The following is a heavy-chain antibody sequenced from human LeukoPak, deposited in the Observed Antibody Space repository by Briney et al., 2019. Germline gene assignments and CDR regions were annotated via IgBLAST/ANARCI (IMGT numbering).Heavy chain of an antibody. Sequence: SETLSLTCTVSGDSLIPNIYWWDWLRLPPGKGLQWISATFYTGRTFYSPSLKSRVTISVDASKNQFSLDLSSATAADTAVYYCARRRHNFDFYDVWGQGTRVTVSS. J-gene: IGHJ3*01. CDR3: ARRRHNFDFYDV. D-gene: IGHD3/OR15-3a*01. CDR1: GDSLIPNIYW. V-gene: IGHV4-39*01. CDR2: TFYTGRT.